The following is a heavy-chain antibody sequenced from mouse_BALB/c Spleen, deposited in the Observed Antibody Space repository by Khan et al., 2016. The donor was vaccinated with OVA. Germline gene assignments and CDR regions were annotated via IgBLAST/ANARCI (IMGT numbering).Heavy chain of an antibody. CDR2: IWSDGST. CDR1: GFSLTNYG. J-gene: IGHJ4*01. Sequence: VQLVETGPGLVAPSQSLSITCTISGFSLTNYGVHWVRQPPGKGLEWLVVIWSDGSTTYNSALKSRLTITKDNSKSQVFLKMNSLQTDDTAIYFCARQPYYHYNVMDYWGQGTPVTVSS. D-gene: IGHD2-10*01. CDR3: ARQPYYHYNVMDY. V-gene: IGHV2-6-1*01.